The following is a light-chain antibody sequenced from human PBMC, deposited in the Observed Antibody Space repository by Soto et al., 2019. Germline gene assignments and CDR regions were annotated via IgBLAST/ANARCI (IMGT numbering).Light chain of an antibody. Sequence: QPVLTQPPSASGTPGQRVTISCSGSSSNIGANTVNWYQQLPGTAPKLLIYNNNQRPSGVPDRFSGSKSGTSASLAISGLQSEDEADYYCAAWDDSLTGWVFGGGTKVTVL. J-gene: IGLJ3*02. CDR1: SSNIGANT. CDR2: NNN. V-gene: IGLV1-44*01. CDR3: AAWDDSLTGWV.